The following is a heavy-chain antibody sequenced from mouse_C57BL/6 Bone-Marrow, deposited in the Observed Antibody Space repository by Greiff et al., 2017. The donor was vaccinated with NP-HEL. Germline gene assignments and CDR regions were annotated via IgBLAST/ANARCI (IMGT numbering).Heavy chain of an antibody. D-gene: IGHD1-1*01. J-gene: IGHJ3*01. CDR3: ARRGLLRECAY. CDR1: GYTFTSYW. CDR2: IYPGSGST. V-gene: IGHV1-55*01. Sequence: QVQLQQSGAELVKPGASVKMSCKASGYTFTSYWITWVKQRPGQGLEWIGDIYPGSGSTNYNEKFKGKATLTVDTSSSTAYMQLSSLTSEDSAVYDSARRGLLRECAYWGQGTLVTVSA.